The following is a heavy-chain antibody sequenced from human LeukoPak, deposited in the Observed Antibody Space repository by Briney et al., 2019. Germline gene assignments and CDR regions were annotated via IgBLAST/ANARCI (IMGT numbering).Heavy chain of an antibody. D-gene: IGHD2-2*02. J-gene: IGHJ1*01. CDR2: ISAYNGNT. CDR1: GYTFTSYG. V-gene: IGHV1-18*01. Sequence: ASVKVSCKASGYTFTSYGISWVRQAPGQGLEWMGWISAYNGNTNYAQKLQGRVTMTTDTSTSTAYMELRSLRSDDTAVYYCARDLEVIVVVPAAIVYFQHWGQGTLVTVSS. CDR3: ARDLEVIVVVPAAIVYFQH.